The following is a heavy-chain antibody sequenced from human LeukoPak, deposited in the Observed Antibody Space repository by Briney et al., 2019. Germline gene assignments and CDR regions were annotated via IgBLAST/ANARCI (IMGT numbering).Heavy chain of an antibody. CDR2: ISAYNGNT. Sequence: GASVKVSCKASGYTFTSYGISWVRQAPGQGLEWMGWISAYNGNTNYAQKLQGRVTMTTDTSTSTAYMELRSLRSDDTAVYYCARGAPLRFLEWLLYGAFDIWGQGTMVTVSS. D-gene: IGHD3-3*01. V-gene: IGHV1-18*01. CDR3: ARGAPLRFLEWLLYGAFDI. CDR1: GYTFTSYG. J-gene: IGHJ3*02.